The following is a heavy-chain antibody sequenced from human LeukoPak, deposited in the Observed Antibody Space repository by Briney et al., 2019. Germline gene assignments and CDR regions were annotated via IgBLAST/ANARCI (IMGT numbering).Heavy chain of an antibody. CDR3: ARDSYYYGSGSYLVSDY. V-gene: IGHV3-30*04. D-gene: IGHD3-10*01. J-gene: IGHJ4*02. CDR2: TSYDGSNK. CDR1: GFTFSSYA. Sequence: GGSLRLSCAASGFTFSSYAMHWVRQAPGKGLEWVAVTSYDGSNKYYADSVKGRFTISRDNSKNTLYLQMNSLRAEDTAVYYCARDSYYYGSGSYLVSDYWGQGTLVTVSS.